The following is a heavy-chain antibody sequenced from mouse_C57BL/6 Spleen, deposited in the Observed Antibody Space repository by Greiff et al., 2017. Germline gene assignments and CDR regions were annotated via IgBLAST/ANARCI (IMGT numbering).Heavy chain of an antibody. CDR1: GFTFSDYY. D-gene: IGHD1-1*01. CDR2: INYDGCSP. J-gene: IGHJ1*03. V-gene: IGHV5-16*01. Sequence: VQLQESEAGLVQPGSSMQLSCTASGFTFSDYYMAWVRQVPEKGLEWVANINYDGCSPNYLDSLKSRFIISRDHANNLLYLQISSLQSEDTATYYCARGKKLRYYFDVWGTGTTANVSS. CDR3: ARGKKLRYYFDV.